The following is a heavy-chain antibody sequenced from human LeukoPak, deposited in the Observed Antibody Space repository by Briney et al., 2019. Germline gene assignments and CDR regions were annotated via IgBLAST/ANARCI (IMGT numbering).Heavy chain of an antibody. CDR3: ASGTGGGNPFDY. Sequence: SETLSLTCTVSGYSISSGYYWGWIRQPPGKGLEWIGSIYHSGSTYYNPSLKSRVTISVDTSKNQFSLKLSSVTAADTAVYYCASGTGGGNPFDYWGQGTLVTVSS. V-gene: IGHV4-38-2*02. CDR1: GYSISSGYY. D-gene: IGHD4-23*01. CDR2: IYHSGST. J-gene: IGHJ4*02.